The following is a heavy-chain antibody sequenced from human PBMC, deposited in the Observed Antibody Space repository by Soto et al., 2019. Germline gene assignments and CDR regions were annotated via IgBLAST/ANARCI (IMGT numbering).Heavy chain of an antibody. V-gene: IGHV1-69*05. Sequence: SVQVSCKASGGTFSSYAISWVRQAPGQGLEWMGGIIPIFGTANYADSVKGRFTISRDNSKNTLYLQMNSLRAEDTAVYYCAKGGSSGWSVFDYWGQGTLVTVSS. CDR1: GGTFSSYA. D-gene: IGHD6-19*01. CDR2: IIPIFGTA. J-gene: IGHJ4*02. CDR3: AKGGSSGWSVFDY.